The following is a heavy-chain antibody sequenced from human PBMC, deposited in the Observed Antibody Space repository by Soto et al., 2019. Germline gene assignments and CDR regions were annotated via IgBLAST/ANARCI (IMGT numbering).Heavy chain of an antibody. CDR1: GFTFSSYA. Sequence: GGSLRLSCAASGFTFSSYAMHWVRQAPGKGLEWVAVISYDGSNKYYADSVKGRFTISRDNSKNTLYLQMNSLRAEDTAVYYCARDLQVAGTSHSYYYGMDVWGQGTTVTVSS. J-gene: IGHJ6*02. CDR2: ISYDGSNK. V-gene: IGHV3-30-3*01. D-gene: IGHD6-19*01. CDR3: ARDLQVAGTSHSYYYGMDV.